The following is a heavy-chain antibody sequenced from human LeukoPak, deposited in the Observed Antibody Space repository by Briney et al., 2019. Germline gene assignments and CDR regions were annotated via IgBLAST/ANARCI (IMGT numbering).Heavy chain of an antibody. CDR2: IGEDGGER. D-gene: IGHD1-1*01. Sequence: PGGSLSLSCALSVFTFSSYWMNWVRQAPGTAREWVGGIGEDGGERSYVESVKARVTISRDNTKNSLYLQLNSLRGEDTAVYYYTIHGKADDLYLQLGGQRPLVTVP. J-gene: IGHJ4*01. CDR3: TIHGKADDLYLQL. V-gene: IGHV3-7*01. CDR1: VFTFSSYW.